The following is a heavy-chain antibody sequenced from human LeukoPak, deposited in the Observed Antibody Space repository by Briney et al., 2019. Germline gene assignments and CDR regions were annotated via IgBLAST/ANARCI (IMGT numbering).Heavy chain of an antibody. J-gene: IGHJ4*02. CDR1: GFTFSSYS. D-gene: IGHD4/OR15-4a*01. CDR3: ARDKTVLDFDY. Sequence: GGSLRLSCAASGFTFSSYSMNWVRQAPGKGLEWVSSISSSSSYIYYADLVKGRFTISRDNAKNSLYLQMNSLRAEDTAVYYCARDKTVLDFDYWGQGTLVTVSS. CDR2: ISSSSSYI. V-gene: IGHV3-21*01.